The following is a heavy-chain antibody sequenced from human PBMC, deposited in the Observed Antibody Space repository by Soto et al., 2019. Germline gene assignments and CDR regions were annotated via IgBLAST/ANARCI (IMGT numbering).Heavy chain of an antibody. Sequence: ASVKVSCKASGCTFTSYGISWVGQAPGQGLEGMGWISAYNGNTNYAQKLQGSVTTTTDASTSTAYMELRSLRSDDTAVYYCARGFTDYGDYLTWFDPWGQGTLVTVSS. D-gene: IGHD4-17*01. CDR2: ISAYNGNT. V-gene: IGHV1-18*01. CDR1: GCTFTSYG. CDR3: ARGFTDYGDYLTWFDP. J-gene: IGHJ5*02.